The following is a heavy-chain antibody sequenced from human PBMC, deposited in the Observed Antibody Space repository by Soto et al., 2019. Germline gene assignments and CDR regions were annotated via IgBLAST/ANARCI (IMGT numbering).Heavy chain of an antibody. J-gene: IGHJ4*02. D-gene: IGHD6-19*01. Sequence: WIWIRQSPGKGLEWIGYIHSSDSTNYNPSLKSRITISLETSRNHFSLKLTSVTAADTAIYYCARGSVAGNFDYWGQGTLVAVSS. V-gene: IGHV4-61*03. CDR2: IHSSDST. CDR3: ARGSVAGNFDY.